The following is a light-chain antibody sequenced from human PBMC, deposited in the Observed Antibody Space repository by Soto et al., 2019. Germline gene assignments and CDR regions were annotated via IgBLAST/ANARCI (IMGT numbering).Light chain of an antibody. Sequence: SYELTQPLSVSVALGQTARITCGGNNIGTKNVHWYQQEPGQAPVLVIYRDNIRPSGIPERFSGSKSVNTATLTISRAQAGDEVDYYCQVWDSSTAVFGGGTKLTVL. CDR3: QVWDSSTAV. CDR2: RDN. CDR1: NIGTKN. V-gene: IGLV3-9*01. J-gene: IGLJ3*02.